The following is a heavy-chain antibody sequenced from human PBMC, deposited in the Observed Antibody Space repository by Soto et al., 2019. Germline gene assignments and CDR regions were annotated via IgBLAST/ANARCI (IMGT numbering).Heavy chain of an antibody. V-gene: IGHV4-28*01. CDR1: GYSISSSNW. J-gene: IGHJ4*02. CDR2: IYYSGTT. CDR3: ATREIQGPIDY. Sequence: QVQLQESGPGLVKPSDTLSLTCAVSGYSISSSNWWGWIRQPPGKGLEWIGYIYYSGTTYYNPSLKSRVTMSVHTFKNQFSLHLTSVTAMDTAVYYCATREIQGPIDYWGQGTLVTVSS.